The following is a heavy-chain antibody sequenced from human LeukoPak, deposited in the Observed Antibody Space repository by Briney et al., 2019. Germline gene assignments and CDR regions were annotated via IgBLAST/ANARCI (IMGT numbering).Heavy chain of an antibody. V-gene: IGHV3-23*01. J-gene: IGHJ3*02. Sequence: GGSLRLSCAAAGFTFSSYGMSWVRQAPGKGLEWVSSIFPSGGEIHYADSVRGRFTISRANSKSTLSLQMNSLRAEDTAVYYCAREALDDAFDIWGQGTMVTVSS. CDR3: AREALDDAFDI. CDR1: GFTFSSYG. CDR2: IFPSGGEI.